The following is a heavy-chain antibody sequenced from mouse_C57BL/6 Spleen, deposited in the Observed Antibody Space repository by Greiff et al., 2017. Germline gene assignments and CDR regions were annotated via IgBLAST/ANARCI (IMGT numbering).Heavy chain of an antibody. Sequence: EVMLVESGGGLVQPKGSLKLSCAASGFSFHTYAMNWVRQTPGKGLEWVARIRSKSNNYATYYADSVKDRFTISRDDSESMLYLQMNNLTTEDTAMYYCVRHDWDEAWFAYWGQGTLVTVSA. V-gene: IGHV10-1*01. CDR3: VRHDWDEAWFAY. CDR2: IRSKSNNYAT. CDR1: GFSFHTYA. J-gene: IGHJ3*01. D-gene: IGHD4-1*01.